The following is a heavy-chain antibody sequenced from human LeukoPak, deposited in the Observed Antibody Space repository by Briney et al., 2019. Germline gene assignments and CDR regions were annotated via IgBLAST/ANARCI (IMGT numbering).Heavy chain of an antibody. Sequence: SETLSLTCGVYGGSFSGYFWSWIRQTPGTGLEWIGDINHGGNTNYNPSLKSRVTISVDTSKNHYSLKMNSVTAADTAIYYCARVQSSWGGRYFDWLPAFDIWGQGAVVAVSS. J-gene: IGHJ3*02. D-gene: IGHD3-9*01. CDR1: GGSFSGYF. V-gene: IGHV4-34*01. CDR3: ARVQSSWGGRYFDWLPAFDI. CDR2: INHGGNT.